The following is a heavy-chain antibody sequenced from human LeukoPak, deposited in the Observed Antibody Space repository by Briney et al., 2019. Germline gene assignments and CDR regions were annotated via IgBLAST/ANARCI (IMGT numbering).Heavy chain of an antibody. CDR1: GFTFSSYW. CDR3: ARDGKPDCSGGSCYSTSTFDY. V-gene: IGHV3-7*01. CDR2: IKQDGSEK. D-gene: IGHD2-15*01. Sequence: PGGSLRLSCAASGFTFSSYWMSWVRQAPGKGLEWVANIKQDGSEKYYVDSVKGRFTISRDNAKNSLYLQMKSLRAEDTAVYSCARDGKPDCSGGSCYSTSTFDYWGQGTLVTVSS. J-gene: IGHJ4*02.